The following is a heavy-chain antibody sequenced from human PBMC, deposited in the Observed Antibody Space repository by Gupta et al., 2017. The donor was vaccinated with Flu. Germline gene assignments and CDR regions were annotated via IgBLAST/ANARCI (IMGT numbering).Heavy chain of an antibody. D-gene: IGHD2-2*01. CDR1: GFSFSSFA. Sequence: EVQVLESGGGLVQPGGSLRLSCAASGFSFSSFAMNWVRQPPGKGLEWVSGISGSGTSVYYADSVKGRCTIARDNSKNTLYLQMNGLRAEDTALEDCAKDFQFQPQYFFDSRGQGTRGTVSS. CDR3: AKDFQFQPQYFFDS. J-gene: IGHJ4*02. CDR2: ISGSGTSV. V-gene: IGHV3-23*01.